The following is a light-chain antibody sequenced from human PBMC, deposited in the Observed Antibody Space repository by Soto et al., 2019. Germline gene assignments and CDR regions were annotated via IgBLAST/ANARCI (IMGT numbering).Light chain of an antibody. CDR1: SSDVGIYNY. V-gene: IGLV2-14*01. CDR2: EVS. J-gene: IGLJ1*01. Sequence: QSVLTQPASVSGSPGQSIAISCTGSSSDVGIYNYVSWYQQHPGKVPKLIIYEVSNRPSGVSNRFSGSKSGNTASLTISGLQAEDEADYYCNSYVGSNNYVFGTGTKVTVL. CDR3: NSYVGSNNYV.